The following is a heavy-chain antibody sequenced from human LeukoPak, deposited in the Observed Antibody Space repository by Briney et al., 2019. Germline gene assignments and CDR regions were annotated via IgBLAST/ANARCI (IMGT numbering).Heavy chain of an antibody. CDR1: GFTFSDYS. Sequence: GGSLRLSCAASGFTFSDYSMNWVRQAPGKGLEWVSYISSSSSTIYYADSVKGRFTISRDNAKNSLYLRMNSLRAEDTAVYYCARVDSSAPYWGQGTLVTVSS. D-gene: IGHD6-25*01. CDR3: ARVDSSAPY. J-gene: IGHJ4*02. CDR2: ISSSSSTI. V-gene: IGHV3-48*01.